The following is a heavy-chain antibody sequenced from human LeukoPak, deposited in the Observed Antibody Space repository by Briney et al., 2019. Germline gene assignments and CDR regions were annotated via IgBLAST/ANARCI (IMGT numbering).Heavy chain of an antibody. V-gene: IGHV3-23*01. CDR2: ISGSGSST. CDR3: ARGPYYYYGMDV. CDR1: GFTFTSYA. Sequence: GGSLRLSCAASGFTFTSYAMNWVRQAPGKGLEWVSTISGSGSSTYYVDSVKGRFTISRDNSKNTLYLQMNSLRAEDTAVYYCARGPYYYYGMDVWGQGTTVTVSS. J-gene: IGHJ6*02.